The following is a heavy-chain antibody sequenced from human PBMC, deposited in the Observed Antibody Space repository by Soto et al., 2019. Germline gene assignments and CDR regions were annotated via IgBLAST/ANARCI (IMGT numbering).Heavy chain of an antibody. Sequence: VQLVESGGSVVQPGRSLRLSCAASGFTFSDYAMHRVRQAPGKRLEWVAVVSHDGRNTHYADSVKGRFTISRDSSKNTVSMEMSSLRAEDTAVYYCAKGGRQWLVTSDFNYWGQGALVTVSS. J-gene: IGHJ4*02. CDR3: AKGGRQWLVTSDFNY. CDR2: VSHDGRNT. CDR1: GFTFSDYA. V-gene: IGHV3-30*18. D-gene: IGHD6-19*01.